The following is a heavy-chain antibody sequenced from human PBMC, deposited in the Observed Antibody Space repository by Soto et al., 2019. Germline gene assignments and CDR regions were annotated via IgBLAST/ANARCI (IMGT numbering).Heavy chain of an antibody. V-gene: IGHV4-34*01. CDR1: GGSFSGYY. CDR2: INHSGST. J-gene: IGHJ4*02. D-gene: IGHD3-22*01. Sequence: SETLSLTCAVYGGSFSGYYWSWIRQPPGKGLEWIGEINHSGSTNYNPSLKSRVTISVDTSKNQFSLKLSSVTAADTAVYYCASTYYYDSSGYYYQNWGQGTLVTVSS. CDR3: ASTYYYDSSGYYYQN.